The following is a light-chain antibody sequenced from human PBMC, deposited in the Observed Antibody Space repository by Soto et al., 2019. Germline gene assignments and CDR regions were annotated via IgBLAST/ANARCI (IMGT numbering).Light chain of an antibody. Sequence: EIVLTQSPDTLSLSPGERATLFCRASQTLSINSSAWYQQKPGQAPRLLIYAASTRDTGIPDRFNGSGSGTDFALTINRLEPEDFAVYYCQQYDGAPLTFGPGTKVDVK. J-gene: IGKJ3*01. CDR1: QTLSINS. V-gene: IGKV3-20*01. CDR3: QQYDGAPLT. CDR2: AAS.